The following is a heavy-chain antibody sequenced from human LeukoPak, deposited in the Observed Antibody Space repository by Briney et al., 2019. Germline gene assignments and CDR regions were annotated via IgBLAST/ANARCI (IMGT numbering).Heavy chain of an antibody. J-gene: IGHJ4*02. CDR2: IYYSGST. Sequence: PSETLSLTCTVSGGSISSSSYYWGWIRQPPGKGLEWIGSIYYSGSTYYNPSLKSRVTISVDTSKNQFSLKLSSVTAADTAVYYCARMGIAVAGKAAAFDYWGQGTLVTVSS. CDR3: ARMGIAVAGKAAAFDY. CDR1: GGSISSSSYY. D-gene: IGHD6-19*01. V-gene: IGHV4-39*07.